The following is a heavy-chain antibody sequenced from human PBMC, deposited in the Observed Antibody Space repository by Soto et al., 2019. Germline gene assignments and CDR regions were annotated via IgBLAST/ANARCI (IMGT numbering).Heavy chain of an antibody. CDR3: ARDWRSSWATVYWFDP. J-gene: IGHJ5*02. D-gene: IGHD6-13*01. CDR2: MNAYNGNT. Sequence: ASVKVSCKASGYTLTSCDINWVRQAPGQGLEWMGWMNAYNGNTNYAQKLQGRVTMTIDTSTSTTYMELRSLRSDDTAVYYCARDWRSSWATVYWFDPWGQGTLVTVSS. V-gene: IGHV1-18*01. CDR1: GYTLTSCD.